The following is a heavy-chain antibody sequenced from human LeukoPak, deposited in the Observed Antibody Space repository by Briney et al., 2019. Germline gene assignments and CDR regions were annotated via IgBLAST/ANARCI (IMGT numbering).Heavy chain of an antibody. J-gene: IGHJ4*02. CDR1: GFTFSAYL. D-gene: IGHD1-14*01. V-gene: IGHV3-7*05. CDR3: ARPSSRIYFDY. CDR2: INQDGVEK. Sequence: GGSLRLSCAATGFTFSAYLMGWVRQAPGKGLQWVANINQDGVEKYYVDSVKGRFTISRDNGKNSLYLQINSLRAEDTAVYYCARPSSRIYFDYWGQGTLVTVSS.